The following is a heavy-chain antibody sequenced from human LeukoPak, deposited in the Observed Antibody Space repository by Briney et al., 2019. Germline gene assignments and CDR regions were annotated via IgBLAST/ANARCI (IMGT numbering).Heavy chain of an antibody. D-gene: IGHD5-18*01. V-gene: IGHV3-7*04. CDR2: IKEDGSEI. CDR3: ARGYTCGY. J-gene: IGHJ4*02. CDR1: GFTFSTYW. Sequence: GSLRLSCAASGFTFSTYWMSWVRQAPGKGLEWVANIKEDGSEINYADSVRGRFTISRDNAKNSLYLQMNSLRAEDTAVYYCARGYTCGYWGQGTLVIVSS.